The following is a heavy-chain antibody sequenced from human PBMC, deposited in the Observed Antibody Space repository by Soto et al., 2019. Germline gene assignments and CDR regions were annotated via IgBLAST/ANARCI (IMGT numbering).Heavy chain of an antibody. CDR1: GFTFSSYA. CDR2: ISGSGGST. Sequence: GWSLRLSCAASGFTFSSYAMSWVRQAPGKGLEWVSAISGSGGSTYYADSVKGRFTISRDNSKNTLYLQMNSLRAEDTAVYYCAKYTIGSSIAAPKIWGQGTMVTVSS. D-gene: IGHD6-6*01. V-gene: IGHV3-23*01. J-gene: IGHJ3*02. CDR3: AKYTIGSSIAAPKI.